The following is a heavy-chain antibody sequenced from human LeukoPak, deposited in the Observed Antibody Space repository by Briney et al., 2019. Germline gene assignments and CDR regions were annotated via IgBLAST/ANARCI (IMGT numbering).Heavy chain of an antibody. CDR1: GFTFSTYW. V-gene: IGHV3-7*03. CDR2: IKRDGSEK. Sequence: GVSLRLSCAASGFTFSTYWMSWVRQAPRTGLECVANIKRDGSEKYYVDSVKGRFTIFRDDAKSSLYLQMNSLRAEDTAVYFCARVYTGNRWHFDYWGQGTLVTVSS. CDR3: ARVYTGNRWHFDY. J-gene: IGHJ4*02. D-gene: IGHD2-2*02.